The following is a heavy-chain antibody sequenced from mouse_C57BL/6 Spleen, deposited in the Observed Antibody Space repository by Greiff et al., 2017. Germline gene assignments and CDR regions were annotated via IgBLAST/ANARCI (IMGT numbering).Heavy chain of an antibody. J-gene: IGHJ2*01. CDR1: GFTFSSYG. CDR2: ISSGGSYT. CDR3: ARLNYGSSYVDS. V-gene: IGHV5-6*01. Sequence: EVQLVESGGDLVKPGGSLKLSCAASGFTFSSYGMSWVRQTPDKRLEWVATISSGGSYTYYPDSVKGRFTISRDNAKNTLYLQMSSLKSEDTAMYYCARLNYGSSYVDSWGQGTTLTVSS. D-gene: IGHD1-1*01.